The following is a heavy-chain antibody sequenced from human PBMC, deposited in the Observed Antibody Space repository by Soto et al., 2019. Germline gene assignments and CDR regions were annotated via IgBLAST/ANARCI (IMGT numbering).Heavy chain of an antibody. D-gene: IGHD4-17*01. V-gene: IGHV3-23*01. CDR2: VNYHGGST. Sequence: PGGSLRLSCSTSGFTFWNFAMAWVRQGPGKGLEWVSTVNYHGGSTYYADSVKGRFTISRDNSKNTLYLQMNSLRAEDTAVYYCARDKTETTEYYYFDYWGQGTLVTVSS. CDR1: GFTFWNFA. J-gene: IGHJ4*02. CDR3: ARDKTETTEYYYFDY.